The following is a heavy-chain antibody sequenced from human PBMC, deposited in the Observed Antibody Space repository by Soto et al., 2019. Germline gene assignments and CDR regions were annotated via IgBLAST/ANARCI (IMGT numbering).Heavy chain of an antibody. D-gene: IGHD3-22*01. CDR3: ARVRESSDGVYY. CDR1: GFTFSNYW. Sequence: EVQLVESGGGLVQSGGSLRLSCAASGFTFSNYWMHWVRQAPGKGLVWVSRITSDGSSTSYADSVKGRFTISRDNAKNTVYLEMNSLRVEDTAVYYCARVRESSDGVYYWGQGTLVTVSS. V-gene: IGHV3-74*01. J-gene: IGHJ4*02. CDR2: ITSDGSST.